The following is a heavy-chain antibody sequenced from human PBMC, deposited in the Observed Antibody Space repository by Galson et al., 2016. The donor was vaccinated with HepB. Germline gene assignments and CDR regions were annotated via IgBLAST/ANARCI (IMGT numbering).Heavy chain of an antibody. J-gene: IGHJ6*02. Sequence: SLRLSCAASGFTFSRYWMHWVRQAPGKGLVWVSRINRDGSTINYADSVKGRFTISRDNAKNTLYLQMNSLSAEDTAVYYCVREKIDVGDFGMDVWGQGTTVTVSS. D-gene: IGHD3-3*01. CDR3: VREKIDVGDFGMDV. V-gene: IGHV3-74*01. CDR1: GFTFSRYW. CDR2: INRDGSTI.